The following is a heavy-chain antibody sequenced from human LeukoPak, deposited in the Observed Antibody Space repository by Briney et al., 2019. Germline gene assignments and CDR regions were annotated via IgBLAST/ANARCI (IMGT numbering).Heavy chain of an antibody. J-gene: IGHJ6*04. CDR3: AKTSRGRWVDWGMDV. D-gene: IGHD6-25*01. Sequence: GGSLRLSCAASGFTLSNYGMHWVRQAPGKGLEWVAVISYDGGTEYYADSVKGRFTISRDKSKNTLYLQMNSLTTEDTAVYYCAKTSRGRWVDWGMDVWGEGTTVTVSS. CDR1: GFTLSNYG. V-gene: IGHV3-30*18. CDR2: ISYDGGTE.